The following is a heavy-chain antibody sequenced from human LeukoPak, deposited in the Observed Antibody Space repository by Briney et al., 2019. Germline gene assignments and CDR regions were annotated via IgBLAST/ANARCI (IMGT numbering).Heavy chain of an antibody. J-gene: IGHJ4*02. Sequence: GGSLRLSCAASGFTFSSYSMNWVRQAPGKGLEWVSYINSSSSTIYYADSVKGRFTISRDNAKNSLYLQMNSLRDEDTAVYYCARDPTEMTTVTIDYWGQGTLVTVSS. CDR2: INSSSSTI. V-gene: IGHV3-48*02. CDR3: ARDPTEMTTVTIDY. CDR1: GFTFSSYS. D-gene: IGHD4-17*01.